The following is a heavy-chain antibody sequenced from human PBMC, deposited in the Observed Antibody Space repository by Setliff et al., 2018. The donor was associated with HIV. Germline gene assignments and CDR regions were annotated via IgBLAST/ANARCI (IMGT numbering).Heavy chain of an antibody. CDR2: INPNNGGT. J-gene: IGHJ6*03. V-gene: IGHV1-2*02. D-gene: IGHD3-3*01. CDR1: GYTFTGYY. CDR3: ARGGRPDNFWSGHYYYYYYMDV. Sequence: ASVKVSCKASGYTFTGYYMHWVRQAPGQGLEWMGWINPNNGGTNYAQKFQGRVTMTRDTSISTAYMELSSLRSEDTAVYYCARGGRPDNFWSGHYYYYYYMDVWGKGTTVTVSS.